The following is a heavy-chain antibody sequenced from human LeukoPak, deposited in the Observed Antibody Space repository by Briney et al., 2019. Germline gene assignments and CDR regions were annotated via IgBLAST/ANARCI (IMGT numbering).Heavy chain of an antibody. Sequence: GSLRLSCAASGFTFSNAWMNWVRQAPGKGLEWVGRIKSKTDGGITDYAAPVKGRFTISRDDSKNTLYLQMNSLKTEDTAVYYCSTTYYYDSSEGYWGQGTLVTVSS. CDR2: IKSKTDGGIT. CDR3: STTYYYDSSEGY. J-gene: IGHJ4*02. D-gene: IGHD3-22*01. CDR1: GFTFSNAW. V-gene: IGHV3-15*07.